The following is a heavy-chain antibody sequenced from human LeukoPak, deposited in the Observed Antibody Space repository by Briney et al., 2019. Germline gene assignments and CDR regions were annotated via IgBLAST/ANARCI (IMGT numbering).Heavy chain of an antibody. Sequence: SETLSLTCTVSGGSISSYYWSWIRQPAGEGLEWIGEINHSGSTNYNPSLKSRVTISVDTSKNQFSLKLSSVTAADTAVCYCARSVTYYDFWSGYYNYYYYMDVWGKGTTVTVSS. D-gene: IGHD3-3*01. CDR3: ARSVTYYDFWSGYYNYYYYMDV. CDR2: INHSGST. V-gene: IGHV4-34*01. CDR1: GGSISSYY. J-gene: IGHJ6*03.